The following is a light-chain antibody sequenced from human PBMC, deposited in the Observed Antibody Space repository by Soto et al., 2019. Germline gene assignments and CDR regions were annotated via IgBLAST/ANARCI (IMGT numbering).Light chain of an antibody. Sequence: QSALTQPPSASGTPGQCATTAFSGSSANIGSNTVNWYQQLPGTAPKLLIYPNNQRPSGVPDRFSGSKSGTSASLAISGLQSEDEADYYCAAWDDSLNGRVFGTGTKVTVL. CDR3: AAWDDSLNGRV. V-gene: IGLV1-44*01. CDR2: PNN. J-gene: IGLJ1*01. CDR1: SANIGSNT.